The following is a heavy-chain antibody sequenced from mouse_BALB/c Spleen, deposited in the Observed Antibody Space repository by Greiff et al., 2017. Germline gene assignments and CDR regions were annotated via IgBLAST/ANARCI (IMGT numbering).Heavy chain of an antibody. D-gene: IGHD1-1*01. CDR1: GFTFSDYY. Sequence: DVHLVESGGGLVKPGGSLKLSCAASGFTFSDYYMYWVRQTPEKRLEWVATISDGGSYTYYPDSVKGRFTISRDNAKNNLYLQMSSLKSEDTAMYYCARDDGSSYVLAYWGQGTLVTVSA. V-gene: IGHV5-4*02. J-gene: IGHJ3*01. CDR2: ISDGGSYT. CDR3: ARDDGSSYVLAY.